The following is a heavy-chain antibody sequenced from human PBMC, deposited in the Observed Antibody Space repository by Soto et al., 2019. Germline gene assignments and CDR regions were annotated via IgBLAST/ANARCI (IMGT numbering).Heavy chain of an antibody. J-gene: IGHJ4*02. CDR3: VRGPRPSSIGTGAF. CDR2: ISGDGTTI. CDR1: GFVFEMYW. V-gene: IGHV3-74*01. D-gene: IGHD3-10*01. Sequence: DVQLVESGGGLVQPGGSARLSCAASGFVFEMYWMHWVRQAPGQGLEWVSRISGDGTTIHYADSVKGRFTISRDNAQNTLFLEMTALRDEDTAVYYCVRGPRPSSIGTGAFWGQGSPVTVSS.